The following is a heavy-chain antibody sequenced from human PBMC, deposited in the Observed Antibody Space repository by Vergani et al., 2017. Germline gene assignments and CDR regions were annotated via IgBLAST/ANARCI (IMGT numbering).Heavy chain of an antibody. V-gene: IGHV1-2*02. J-gene: IGHJ4*02. CDR3: ARGDYYDSSGYSGFDY. CDR1: GYTFTGYY. D-gene: IGHD3-22*01. CDR2: INPNSGGT. Sequence: QVQLVQSGAEVKKPGASVKVSCKASGYTFTGYYMHWVRQAPGQGLEWMGWINPNSGGTDYAQKFQGRVTMTRDTSISTAYMELSRLRSDDTAVYYCARGDYYDSSGYSGFDYWGQGTLVTVSS.